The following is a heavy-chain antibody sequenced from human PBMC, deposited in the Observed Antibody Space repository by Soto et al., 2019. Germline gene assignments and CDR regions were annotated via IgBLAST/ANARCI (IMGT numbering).Heavy chain of an antibody. CDR2: ISAGGGAT. CDR3: AKGHNSGSSPFHLDH. V-gene: IGHV3-23*01. J-gene: IGHJ4*02. CDR1: GFTFSSYA. Sequence: GGSLRLSCAASGFTFSSYAMRWVRQAPGKGLEWVSGISAGGGATYYADSVKGRFTVSRDNSKNTLYLQMNSLRAEDTAVYYCAKGHNSGSSPFHLDHRGQGALVPVSS. D-gene: IGHD2-15*01.